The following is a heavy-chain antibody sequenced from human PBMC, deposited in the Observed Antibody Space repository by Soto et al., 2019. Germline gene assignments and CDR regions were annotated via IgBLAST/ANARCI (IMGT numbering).Heavy chain of an antibody. Sequence: QVQLQQWGAGLLKPSETLSLTCAVYGGSFSGYYWSWIRQPPGKGLEWIGEINHSGSTNYNPSLTSRVTISVDTSKNQFSLKLSSVTAADTAVYYCARGSGYYYAKFDYWGQGTLVTVSS. CDR1: GGSFSGYY. CDR3: ARGSGYYYAKFDY. J-gene: IGHJ4*02. CDR2: INHSGST. V-gene: IGHV4-34*01. D-gene: IGHD3-22*01.